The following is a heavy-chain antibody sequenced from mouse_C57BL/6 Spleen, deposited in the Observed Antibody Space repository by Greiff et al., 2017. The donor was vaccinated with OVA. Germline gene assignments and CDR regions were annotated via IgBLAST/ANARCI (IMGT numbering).Heavy chain of an antibody. CDR2: IYPRDGST. V-gene: IGHV1-85*01. CDR1: GYTFTSYD. D-gene: IGHD2-3*01. CDR3: ARGMIYDGYPFDY. J-gene: IGHJ2*01. Sequence: VKLQQSGPELVKPGASVKLSCKASGYTFTSYDINWVKQRPGQGLEWIGWIYPRDGSTKYNEKFKGKATLTVDTSSSTAYMELHSLTSEDSAVYFCARGMIYDGYPFDYWGQGTTLTVSS.